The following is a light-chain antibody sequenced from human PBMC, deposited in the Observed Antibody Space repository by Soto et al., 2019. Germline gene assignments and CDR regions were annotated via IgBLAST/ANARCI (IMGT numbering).Light chain of an antibody. V-gene: IGKV3-20*01. CDR3: QQYGSSSYT. Sequence: DIVLTQSPDTLSLSPGERATLSCRASQSVSSNYLAWYQQKPGQAPRLLIYGASTRATGIPDRFSGSGSGTDFTLTISSLEPEDFAVYYCQQYGSSSYTFGQGTRLEI. J-gene: IGKJ2*01. CDR1: QSVSSNY. CDR2: GAS.